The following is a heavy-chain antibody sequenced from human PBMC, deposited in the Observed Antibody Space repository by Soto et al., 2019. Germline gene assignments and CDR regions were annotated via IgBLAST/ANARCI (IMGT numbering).Heavy chain of an antibody. CDR3: ARAWCPSCVF. Sequence: PSETLSLTCTLSGSSISSYYWSWIGRPPGKGLEWIGYIYYSGSTNYNPSLKSRVTISVDTSKNQFSLKLSSVTAADTAVYYCARAWCPSCVFWVRGTLV. CDR1: GSSISSYY. J-gene: IGHJ4*02. V-gene: IGHV4-59*01. CDR2: IYYSGST. D-gene: IGHD2-8*02.